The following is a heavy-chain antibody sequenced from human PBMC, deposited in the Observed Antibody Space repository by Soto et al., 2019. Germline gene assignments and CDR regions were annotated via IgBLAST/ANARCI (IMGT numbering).Heavy chain of an antibody. CDR2: ISGSGDTT. V-gene: IGHV3-23*01. J-gene: IGHJ4*02. CDR1: GFTFSSCA. CDR3: AKGHPGGSCYSGLDC. Sequence: GGSLRLSCAASGFTFSSCAMTWVRQAPGKGLEWVLCISGSGDTTHYADSVKGRFAISRDTSKNTVYLQMNSLRADDTAVYYCAKGHPGGSCYSGLDCWGQGTLVTVSS. D-gene: IGHD2-15*01.